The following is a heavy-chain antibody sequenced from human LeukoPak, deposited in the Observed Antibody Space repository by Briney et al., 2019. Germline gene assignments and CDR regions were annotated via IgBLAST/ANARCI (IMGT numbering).Heavy chain of an antibody. Sequence: PGGSLRLSCAASGFTFSSYAMHWVRQAPGKGLEWVAVISYDGSNKYYADSVKGRFTISRDNSKNTLYLQMNSLRAEDTAVYYCARDRSRIAVAGTRFDYWGQGTLVTVSS. J-gene: IGHJ4*02. CDR1: GFTFSSYA. V-gene: IGHV3-30*04. CDR2: ISYDGSNK. D-gene: IGHD6-19*01. CDR3: ARDRSRIAVAGTRFDY.